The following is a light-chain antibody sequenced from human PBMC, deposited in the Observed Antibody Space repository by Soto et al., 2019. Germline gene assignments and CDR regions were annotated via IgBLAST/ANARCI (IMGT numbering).Light chain of an antibody. Sequence: DIQMTQSPSTLSGSVGDRVTITCRASQTISSWLAWYQQKPGKAPKLLIYDASSLQSGVPSRFSGSGSGTQFTLTISSLQPDDFGTYYCQQYSRFSFTFGQGTRLEIK. CDR3: QQYSRFSFT. CDR2: DAS. CDR1: QTISSW. V-gene: IGKV1-5*01. J-gene: IGKJ5*01.